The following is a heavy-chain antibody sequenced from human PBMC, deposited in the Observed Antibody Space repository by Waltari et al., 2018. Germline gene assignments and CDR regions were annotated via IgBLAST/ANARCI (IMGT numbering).Heavy chain of an antibody. J-gene: IGHJ5*02. V-gene: IGHV4-39*01. CDR1: GDSISRSSYY. Sequence: QLQLQESGPGLVKPSETLSLTCTVSGDSISRSSYYWGWIRQSPGKGLEWIGTIYYSGNTYYTPTLKSRVTISGDTSKNQFSLKLSSETAADTAVYYCARHWKRNGYRFDPWGQGTLVTVSS. CDR3: ARHWKRNGYRFDP. D-gene: IGHD5-12*01. CDR2: IYYSGNT.